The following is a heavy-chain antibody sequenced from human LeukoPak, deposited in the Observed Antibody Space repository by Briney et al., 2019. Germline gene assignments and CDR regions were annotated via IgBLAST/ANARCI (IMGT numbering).Heavy chain of an antibody. D-gene: IGHD3-10*01. CDR3: ARGHYYGSGSYFYYYYGMDV. J-gene: IGHJ6*02. Sequence: SETLSLTCTVSGGSISSYYWSWLRQPPGKAMEWIGYIYYSGSTKYDPSLKSRVTISVDTSKNQFSLKLSSVTAADTAVYYCARGHYYGSGSYFYYYYGMDVWGQGTTVTVSS. V-gene: IGHV4-59*12. CDR2: IYYSGST. CDR1: GGSISSYY.